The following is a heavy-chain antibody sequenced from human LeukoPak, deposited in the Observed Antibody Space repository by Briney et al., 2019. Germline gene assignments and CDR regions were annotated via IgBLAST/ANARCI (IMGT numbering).Heavy chain of an antibody. CDR3: AKGTHYYDSSGYLNWFDP. J-gene: IGHJ5*02. V-gene: IGHV3-30*02. Sequence: GGSLRLSCAASGFTFSSYGMHWVRQAPGKGLEWVAFIRCDGSNKYYADSVKGRFTISRDNSKNTLYLQMNSLRAEDTAVYYCAKGTHYYDSSGYLNWFDPWGQGTLVTVSS. CDR2: IRCDGSNK. CDR1: GFTFSSYG. D-gene: IGHD3-22*01.